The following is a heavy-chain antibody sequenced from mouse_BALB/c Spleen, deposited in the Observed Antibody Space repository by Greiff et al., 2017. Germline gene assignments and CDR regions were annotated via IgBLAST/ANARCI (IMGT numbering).Heavy chain of an antibody. D-gene: IGHD1-2*01. Sequence: EVQLVESGGGLVKPGGSLKLSCAASGFTFSSYAMSWVRQSPEKRLEWVAEISSGGSYTYYPDTVKGRFTISRDNAKNTLYLQMSSLKSEDTAMYYCARQGITTATTWFAYWGQGTLVTVSA. CDR1: GFTFSSYA. J-gene: IGHJ3*01. CDR2: ISSGGSYT. V-gene: IGHV5-9-4*01. CDR3: ARQGITTATTWFAY.